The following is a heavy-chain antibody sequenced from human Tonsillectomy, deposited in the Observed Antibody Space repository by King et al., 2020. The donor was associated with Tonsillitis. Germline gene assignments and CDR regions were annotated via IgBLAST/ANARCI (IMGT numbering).Heavy chain of an antibody. CDR2: IYSSGST. V-gene: IGHV4-4*07. CDR1: GGSISSHY. Sequence: VQLQESGPGLVKPSETLSLTCTVSGGSISSHYWSWIRQPAGKGLEWIGLIYSSGSTSYNPSLKSRVTMSIDTSKNQFSLKLTAVTAADTAVYYCARKAGATRYFDYWGQGTLVTVSS. D-gene: IGHD4/OR15-4a*01. J-gene: IGHJ4*02. CDR3: ARKAGATRYFDY.